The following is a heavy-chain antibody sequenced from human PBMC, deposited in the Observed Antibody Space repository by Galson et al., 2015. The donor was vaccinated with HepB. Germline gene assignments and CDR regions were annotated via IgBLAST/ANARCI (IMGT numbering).Heavy chain of an antibody. D-gene: IGHD3-3*01. CDR1: GFTFSSYA. J-gene: IGHJ3*02. Sequence: SLRLSCAASGFTFSSYAMSWVRQAPGKGLEWVSAISGSGGSTYYADSVKGRFTISRDNSKITLYLQMNSLRAEDTAVYYCARSTYYDFWSGYYDAFDIWGQGTMVTVSS. V-gene: IGHV3-23*01. CDR3: ARSTYYDFWSGYYDAFDI. CDR2: ISGSGGST.